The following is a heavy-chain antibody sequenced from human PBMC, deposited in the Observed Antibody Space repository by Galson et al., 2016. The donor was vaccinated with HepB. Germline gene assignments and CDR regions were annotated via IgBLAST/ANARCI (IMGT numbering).Heavy chain of an antibody. J-gene: IGHJ3*02. D-gene: IGHD6-6*01. V-gene: IGHV3-30-3*01. CDR3: VAGGSSSTANDAFDI. Sequence: SLRLSCAASGFTFSSYAMHWVRQAPGKGLEWVAIIIFDGSHRQYADPVEGRFTISRDNSKNTLYLQLDSLRAEDTAVYYCVAGGSSSTANDAFDIWGQGTMVTVSS. CDR1: GFTFSSYA. CDR2: IIFDGSHR.